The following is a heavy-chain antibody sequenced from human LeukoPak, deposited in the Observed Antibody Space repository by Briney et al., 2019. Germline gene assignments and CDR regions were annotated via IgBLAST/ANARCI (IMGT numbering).Heavy chain of an antibody. V-gene: IGHV1-2*02. Sequence: ASVKVSCKASGYTFTGYYMHWVRQAPGQGLEWMGWINPNSGGTNYAQKFQGRVTMTRDTSISTAYMELSRLRSDDAAVYYCARAGGYFDWLSHPYYFDYWGQGTLVTVSS. J-gene: IGHJ4*02. CDR3: ARAGGYFDWLSHPYYFDY. CDR2: INPNSGGT. CDR1: GYTFTGYY. D-gene: IGHD3-9*01.